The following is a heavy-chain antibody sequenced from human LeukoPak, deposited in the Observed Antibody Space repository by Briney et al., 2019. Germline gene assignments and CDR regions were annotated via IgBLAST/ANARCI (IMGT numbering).Heavy chain of an antibody. CDR1: GYTFTGYY. V-gene: IGHV1-8*03. J-gene: IGHJ5*02. Sequence: ASVKVSCKASGYTFTGYYMHWVRQAPGQGLEWMGWINPNSGNTGYAQKFQGRVTITRNTSISTAYMELSSLRSEDTAVYYCARGDLLNWFDPWGQGTLVTVSS. CDR2: INPNSGNT. CDR3: ARGDLLNWFDP. D-gene: IGHD3-10*01.